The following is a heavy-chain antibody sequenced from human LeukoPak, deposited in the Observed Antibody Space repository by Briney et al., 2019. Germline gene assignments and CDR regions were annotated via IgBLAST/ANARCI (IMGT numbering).Heavy chain of an antibody. D-gene: IGHD6-19*01. CDR2: IYISGST. V-gene: IGHV4-39*07. CDR3: ARGLEGSVWQVES. Sequence: PSETLSLTCTVSGGSISSGSYYWSWIRQPPGKGLEWIGSIYISGSTNYNPSLKSRVTMSVDTSKNQFSLKLSSVTAADTAVYYCARGLEGSVWQVESWGQGTLVTVSS. CDR1: GGSISSGSYY. J-gene: IGHJ5*02.